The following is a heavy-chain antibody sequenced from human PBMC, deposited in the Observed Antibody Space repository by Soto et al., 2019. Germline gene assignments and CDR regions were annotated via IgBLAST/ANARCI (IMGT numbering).Heavy chain of an antibody. CDR1: AFVFNSYA. CDR2: ISTDGSNK. Sequence: PGGSLRLSCAASAFVFNSYAMHRVRQTPAQGLEWVAVISTDGSNKFYADSVKGRFNISRDNSKNTLYLEMTSLREEDTAMYYCVRDFHSGSYFFDYWGQGTLVTVSS. CDR3: VRDFHSGSYFFDY. V-gene: IGHV3-30-3*01. D-gene: IGHD1-26*01. J-gene: IGHJ4*02.